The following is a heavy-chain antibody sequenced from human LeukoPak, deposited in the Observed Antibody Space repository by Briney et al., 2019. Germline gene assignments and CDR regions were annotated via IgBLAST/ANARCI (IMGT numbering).Heavy chain of an antibody. V-gene: IGHV1-18*01. D-gene: IGHD5-24*01. Sequence: GASVKVSCKASGYTFTSYGISWVRQAPGQGLEWMGWISAYNGNTNYAQKLQGRVTMTTDTSTSTAYMELRSLRSDDTAVYYCARDSSSVGWLQRGVFDYWGQGTLVTVSS. J-gene: IGHJ4*02. CDR3: ARDSSSVGWLQRGVFDY. CDR2: ISAYNGNT. CDR1: GYTFTSYG.